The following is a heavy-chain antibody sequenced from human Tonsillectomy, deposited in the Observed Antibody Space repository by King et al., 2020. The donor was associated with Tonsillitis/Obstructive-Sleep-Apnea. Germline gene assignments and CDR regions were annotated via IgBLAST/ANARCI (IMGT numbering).Heavy chain of an antibody. J-gene: IGHJ3*02. CDR3: ARDGQFLELHAFDN. Sequence: VQLVESGGGVVQPGRSLRLSCAASGFTFSSYAMHWVRQAPGKGLEWVAVISYDGSNKYYADSVKGRFTISRDNSKNTLYLQMNSLRAEDTAVYYCARDGQFLELHAFDNWGQGTMVTVSS. CDR2: ISYDGSNK. CDR1: GFTFSSYA. V-gene: IGHV3-30*01. D-gene: IGHD3-3*01.